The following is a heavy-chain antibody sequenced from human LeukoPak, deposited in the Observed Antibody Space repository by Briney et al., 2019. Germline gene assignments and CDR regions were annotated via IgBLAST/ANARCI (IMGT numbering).Heavy chain of an antibody. D-gene: IGHD6-13*01. CDR2: ISSSNRYT. J-gene: IGHJ4*02. CDR3: ARDFGHIGSWSIDY. Sequence: VGSLRLSCAASGFTFSDYYMSLIRQAPGKGLEWVSYISSSNRYTNYADSVKGRFTISRDNAKNSLYLQMNSLRDEDSAVYYCARDFGHIGSWSIDYWGQGTMVTVSS. CDR1: GFTFSDYY. V-gene: IGHV3-11*06.